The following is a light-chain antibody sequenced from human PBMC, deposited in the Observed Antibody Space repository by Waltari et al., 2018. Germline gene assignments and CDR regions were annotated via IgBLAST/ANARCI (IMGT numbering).Light chain of an antibody. V-gene: IGLV3-19*01. Sequence: SSELTQDPTVSVALGQTVRITCPGDSLRSFYASWYQQKPRQAPLLVIYGKNNRPAGIPDRFSGSSSGDTAFLTITGAQAEDEADYHCNSRDTSADRLVIFGGGTKLTVL. CDR3: NSRDTSADRLVI. J-gene: IGLJ2*01. CDR2: GKN. CDR1: SLRSFY.